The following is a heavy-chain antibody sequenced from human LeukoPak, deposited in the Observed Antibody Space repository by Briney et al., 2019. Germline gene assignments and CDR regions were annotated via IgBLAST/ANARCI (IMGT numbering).Heavy chain of an antibody. Sequence: GGSLRLSCAASGFTFSSYSMNWVRQAPGKGLEWVSSISSSSSYIYYADSVKGRFTISRDNAKNSLYPQMNSLRAEDTAVYYCARVRWFGEYYFDYWGQGTLVTVSS. D-gene: IGHD3-10*01. V-gene: IGHV3-21*01. CDR3: ARVRWFGEYYFDY. CDR1: GFTFSSYS. CDR2: ISSSSSYI. J-gene: IGHJ4*02.